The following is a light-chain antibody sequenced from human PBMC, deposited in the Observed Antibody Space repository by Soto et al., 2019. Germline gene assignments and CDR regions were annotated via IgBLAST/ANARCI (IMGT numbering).Light chain of an antibody. V-gene: IGKV3-15*01. J-gene: IGKJ1*01. CDR2: GAS. Sequence: EIVMTQSPATLSVSPGERATLSCRASQSVSSNLAWYQQKPGQAPRLLIYGASTRATGIPARFSGSGSETEFTLTISSLQSEDVAFYYCQQYNNWPRTFGQGTKVEIK. CDR1: QSVSSN. CDR3: QQYNNWPRT.